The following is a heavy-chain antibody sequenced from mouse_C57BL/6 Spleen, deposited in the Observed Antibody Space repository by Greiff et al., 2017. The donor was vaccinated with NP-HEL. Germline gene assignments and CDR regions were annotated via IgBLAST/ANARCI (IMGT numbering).Heavy chain of an antibody. CDR3: ARWDYDYEWYFDV. D-gene: IGHD2-4*01. Sequence: QVQLKESGPELVKPGASVKISCKASGYAFSSSWMNWVKQRPGKGLEWIGRIYPGDGDTNYNGKFKGKATLTADKSSSTAYMQLSSLTSEDSAVYFCARWDYDYEWYFDVWGTGTTVTVSS. V-gene: IGHV1-82*01. J-gene: IGHJ1*03. CDR1: GYAFSSSW. CDR2: IYPGDGDT.